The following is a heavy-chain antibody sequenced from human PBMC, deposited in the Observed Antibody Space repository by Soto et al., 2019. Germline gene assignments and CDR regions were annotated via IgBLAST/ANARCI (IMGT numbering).Heavy chain of an antibody. CDR2: INAGNGNT. Sequence: SVKVSCKASGYTSTSYAMHWVRQAPGQRLEWMGWINAGNGNTKYSQKFQGRVTITRDTSASTAYMELSSLRSEDTAVYYCARSGDSSGLDAFDIWGQGTMVTVSS. CDR1: GYTSTSYA. V-gene: IGHV1-3*01. J-gene: IGHJ3*02. D-gene: IGHD3-22*01. CDR3: ARSGDSSGLDAFDI.